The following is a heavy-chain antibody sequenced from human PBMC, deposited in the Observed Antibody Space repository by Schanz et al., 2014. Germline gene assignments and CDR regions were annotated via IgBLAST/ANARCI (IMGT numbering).Heavy chain of an antibody. D-gene: IGHD3-10*01. J-gene: IGHJ6*02. CDR2: ITAYNGDT. CDR3: ARAKRFGDMDV. V-gene: IGHV1-18*01. Sequence: QVQLVQSGDEVKKPGASVKVSFKTSGYTFTSHGISWVRQAPGQGLEWMGWITAYNGDTNYAQKLQGRVTLTTDTSTSTAYMELRNLRSDDTAVYYCARAKRFGDMDVGGQGTTDTVSS. CDR1: GYTFTSHG.